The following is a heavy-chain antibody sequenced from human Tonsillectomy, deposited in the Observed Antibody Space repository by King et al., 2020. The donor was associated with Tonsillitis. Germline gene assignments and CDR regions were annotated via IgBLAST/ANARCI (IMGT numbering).Heavy chain of an antibody. Sequence: EVQLVESGGGLVQPGGSLKLSCAASEFTFSSSWMTWVRQAPGKGLQWVATIKPDGSEKYYADSVKGRLTVSRDNAKNSLDLQMNSLRSEDTALYYCARDQAYTSFDYWGQGTLVTVSS. V-gene: IGHV3-7*04. J-gene: IGHJ4*02. CDR2: IKPDGSEK. D-gene: IGHD6-19*01. CDR1: EFTFSSSW. CDR3: ARDQAYTSFDY.